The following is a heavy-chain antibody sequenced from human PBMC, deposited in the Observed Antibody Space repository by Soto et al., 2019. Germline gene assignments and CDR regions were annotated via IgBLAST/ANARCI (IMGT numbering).Heavy chain of an antibody. Sequence: EVQLVESGGGLVKPGWSLRLSCAASGFTFSNAWITWVRQAPGKGLECVGRIKSETNGGTADYGAPVKGRFSISRDDSRNTLFLQIDSLKTEDTAVYYCTAELAGTKPGSWGQGTLVTVSS. V-gene: IGHV3-15*01. CDR1: GFTFSNAW. J-gene: IGHJ4*02. CDR2: IKSETNGGTA. D-gene: IGHD1-1*01. CDR3: TAELAGTKPGS.